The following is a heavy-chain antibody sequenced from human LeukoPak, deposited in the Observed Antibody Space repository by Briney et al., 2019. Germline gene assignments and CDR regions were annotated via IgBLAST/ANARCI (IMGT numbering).Heavy chain of an antibody. CDR3: ARHLYCSPTSRYYYYGMDV. CDR2: IYYSGST. CDR1: GGSIRSYY. Sequence: SETLSLTCTVSGGSIRSYYWSWIRQPPGKGLEWIGYIYYSGSTNYNPSLKSRVTISVDTSKNQFSLKLSSVTAADTAVYYCARHLYCSPTSRYYYYGMDVWGQGTTVTASS. V-gene: IGHV4-59*08. J-gene: IGHJ6*02. D-gene: IGHD2-2*01.